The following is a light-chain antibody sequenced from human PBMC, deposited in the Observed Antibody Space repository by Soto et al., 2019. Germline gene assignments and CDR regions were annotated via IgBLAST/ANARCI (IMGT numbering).Light chain of an antibody. Sequence: QSALAQPASVSGYPGQAITISCTGTSSDVGGYIYVSWYQQHPGKAPKLMIYEVSKRPSGVSNRFSGSKSGNTASLTISGLQAEDEADYYCSSYTSSSTRVFGTGTKVTVL. V-gene: IGLV2-14*01. CDR2: EVS. CDR1: SSDVGGYIY. CDR3: SSYTSSSTRV. J-gene: IGLJ1*01.